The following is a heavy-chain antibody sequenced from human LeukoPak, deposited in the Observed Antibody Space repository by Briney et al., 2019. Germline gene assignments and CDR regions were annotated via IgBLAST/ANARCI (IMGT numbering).Heavy chain of an antibody. CDR3: ARGYRGSYPKSHRNYYYMDV. D-gene: IGHD1-26*01. V-gene: IGHV4-39*07. Sequence: SETLSLTCTVSGGSISSSSYYWGWIRQPPGKGLEWIGSIYYSGSTYYNPSLKSRVTISVDTSKNQFSLKLSSVTAADTAVYYCARGYRGSYPKSHRNYYYMDVWGKGTTVTVSS. CDR2: IYYSGST. CDR1: GGSISSSSYY. J-gene: IGHJ6*03.